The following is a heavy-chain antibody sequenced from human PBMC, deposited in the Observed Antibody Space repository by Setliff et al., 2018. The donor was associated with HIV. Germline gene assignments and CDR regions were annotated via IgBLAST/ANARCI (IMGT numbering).Heavy chain of an antibody. D-gene: IGHD6-13*01. CDR3: ATQTGFYNSHWYDY. V-gene: IGHV3-11*04. CDR1: GFTFSDYY. J-gene: IGHJ4*02. CDR2: ITSSGSTI. Sequence: PGGSLRLSCAASGFTFSDYYMSWIRQAPGKGLEWVSYITSSGSTIYYADSVKGRFTISRDNAKSSLYLQMNSLRAEDTAIYYCATQTGFYNSHWYDYWGQGTMVTVSS.